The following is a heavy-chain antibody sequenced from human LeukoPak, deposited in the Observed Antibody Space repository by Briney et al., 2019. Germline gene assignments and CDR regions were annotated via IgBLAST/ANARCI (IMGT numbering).Heavy chain of an antibody. Sequence: ASVKVSCKASGYTFTSYDINWVRQATGQGLEWMGWMNPNSGNTGYAQKFQGRVTMTRNTSISTAYMEPSSLRSEDTAVYYCARARTWAITPFDYWGQGTLVTVSS. CDR1: GYTFTSYD. CDR3: ARARTWAITPFDY. J-gene: IGHJ4*02. CDR2: MNPNSGNT. D-gene: IGHD2-2*01. V-gene: IGHV1-8*01.